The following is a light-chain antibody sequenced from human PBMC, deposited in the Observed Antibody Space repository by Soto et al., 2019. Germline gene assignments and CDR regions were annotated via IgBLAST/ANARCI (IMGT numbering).Light chain of an antibody. J-gene: IGKJ4*01. CDR3: QQHERYPMT. Sequence: DSQMTQYPSTLSASVGDRVTITCRASQSISSWLAWYQQKPGKAPKLLISKASTLQSGVPPRFSGSGYGTEFTLTISSLQPDDFATYYCQQHERYPMTFGGGTKVEIK. V-gene: IGKV1-5*03. CDR2: KAS. CDR1: QSISSW.